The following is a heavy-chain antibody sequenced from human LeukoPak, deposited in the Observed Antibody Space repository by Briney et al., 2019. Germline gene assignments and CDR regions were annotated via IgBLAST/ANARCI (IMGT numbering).Heavy chain of an antibody. CDR3: ARGSRRYCSSTSCTGDDY. V-gene: IGHV3-30*04. D-gene: IGHD2-2*01. J-gene: IGHJ4*02. CDR2: ISYDGSNK. Sequence: PGGSLRLSCAASGFTFSSYAMHWVRQAPGKGLEWVAVISYDGSNKYYADSVKGRFTISRDNSKNTLYLQMNSLRAEDTAVYYCARGSRRYCSSTSCTGDDYWGQGTLVTVSS. CDR1: GFTFSSYA.